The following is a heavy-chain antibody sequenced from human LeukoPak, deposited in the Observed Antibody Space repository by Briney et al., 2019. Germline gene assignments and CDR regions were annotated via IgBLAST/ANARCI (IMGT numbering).Heavy chain of an antibody. CDR1: GYTFTGYY. Sequence: ASVTVSCKASGYTFTGYYMHWVRQAPGQGLEWMGWINPNNGGTNYAQKFQGRVTMTRDTSITTAYMELSRLRSDDTAVYYCASGSTMVRGVIIGPPPDYFDYWGQGTLVTVSS. CDR3: ASGSTMVRGVIIGPPPDYFDY. J-gene: IGHJ4*02. V-gene: IGHV1-2*02. D-gene: IGHD3-10*01. CDR2: INPNNGGT.